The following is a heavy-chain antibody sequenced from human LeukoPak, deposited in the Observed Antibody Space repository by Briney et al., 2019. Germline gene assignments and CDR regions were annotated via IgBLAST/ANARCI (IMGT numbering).Heavy chain of an antibody. CDR2: IYPADSDT. V-gene: IGHV5-51*01. D-gene: IGHD2/OR15-2a*01. CDR3: ARRKDALLRRYFDV. Sequence: HGESLKISCQASGYRFTANWIAWVRQFPGKGLEWMGTIYPADSDTRYSPAFEGQVSTSVDKSISTAYLQWSSLKASDTAMYYCARRKDALLRRYFDVWGRGTLVAVSS. J-gene: IGHJ2*01. CDR1: GYRFTANW.